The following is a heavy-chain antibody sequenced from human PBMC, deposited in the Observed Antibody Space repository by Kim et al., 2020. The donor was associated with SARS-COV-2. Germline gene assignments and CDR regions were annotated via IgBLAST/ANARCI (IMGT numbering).Heavy chain of an antibody. CDR3: ATDLHGLGDDAFDI. CDR2: FDPEDGET. J-gene: IGHJ3*02. D-gene: IGHD3-16*01. CDR1: GYTLTELS. Sequence: ASVKVSCKVSGYTLTELSMHWVRQAPGKGLEWMGGFDPEDGETIYAQKFQGRVTMTEDTSTDTAYMELSSLRSEDTAVYYCATDLHGLGDDAFDIWGQGTMVTVSS. V-gene: IGHV1-24*01.